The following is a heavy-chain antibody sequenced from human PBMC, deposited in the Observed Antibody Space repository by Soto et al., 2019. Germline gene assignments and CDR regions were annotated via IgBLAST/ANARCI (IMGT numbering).Heavy chain of an antibody. CDR1: GDSVSSNSAA. CDR3: ARQHGELELPYFDY. V-gene: IGHV6-1*01. CDR2: TYYRSKWYN. J-gene: IGHJ4*02. Sequence: PSRTLSLPCAISGDSVSSNSAAWNWIRQSPSRGLEWLGRTYYRSKWYNDYAVSVKSRITINPDTSKNQFSLQLNSVTPEDTAVYYCARQHGELELPYFDYWGQGTLVTVSS. D-gene: IGHD1-7*01.